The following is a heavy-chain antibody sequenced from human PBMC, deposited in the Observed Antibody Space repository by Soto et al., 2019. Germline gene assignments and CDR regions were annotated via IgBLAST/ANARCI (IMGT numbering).Heavy chain of an antibody. J-gene: IGHJ6*03. D-gene: IGHD4-4*01. CDR2: IYYSGST. CDR3: ARIRPQTGRESNYGQTIGSYYYYMDV. CDR1: GGSISSYY. V-gene: IGHV4-59*01. Sequence: SETLSLTCTVSGGSISSYYWSWIRQPPGKGLEWIGYIYYSGSTNYNPSLKSRVTISVDTSKNQFSLKLSSVTAADTAVYYCARIRPQTGRESNYGQTIGSYYYYMDVWGKGTTVTVSS.